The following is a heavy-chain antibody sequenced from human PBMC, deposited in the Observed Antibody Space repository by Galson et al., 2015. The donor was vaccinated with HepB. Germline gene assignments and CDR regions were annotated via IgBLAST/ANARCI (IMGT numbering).Heavy chain of an antibody. V-gene: IGHV1-24*01. CDR1: GYTLTELS. D-gene: IGHD3-22*01. CDR3: ATAPLYDTRNDAFDI. CDR2: FDPEDGET. Sequence: SVKVSCKVSGYTLTELSMHWVRQAPGKGLEWMGGFDPEDGETIYAQKFQGRVTMTEDTSTDTAYMELSSLRSEDTAVYYCATAPLYDTRNDAFDIWGQGTMVTVSS. J-gene: IGHJ3*02.